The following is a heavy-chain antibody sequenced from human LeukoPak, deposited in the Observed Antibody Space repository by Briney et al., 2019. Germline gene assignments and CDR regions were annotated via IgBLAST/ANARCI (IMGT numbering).Heavy chain of an antibody. CDR3: ASMSGTQVGY. J-gene: IGHJ4*02. CDR1: GYTFTSYG. D-gene: IGHD6-13*01. Sequence: ASVKVSCKASGYTFTSYGISWVRQAPGQGLEWMGRIIPILGIANYAQKFQGRVTITADKSTSTAYMELSSLRSEDTAVYYCASMSGTQVGYWGQGTLVTVSS. CDR2: IIPILGIA. V-gene: IGHV1-69*04.